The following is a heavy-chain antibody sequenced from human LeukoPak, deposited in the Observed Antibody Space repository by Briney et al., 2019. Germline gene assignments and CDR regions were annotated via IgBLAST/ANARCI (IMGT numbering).Heavy chain of an antibody. CDR1: GFTCSSYW. CDR3: ARGYSATYRIDY. J-gene: IGHJ4*02. V-gene: IGHV3-74*01. CDR2: INCDGTNT. Sequence: GGSLRLSCAASGFTCSSYWLHWVRQTPGKGLVWVSRINCDGTNTTYADSVKGRFTISRDNAKNTPNLQMNSLRVEDTAIYYCARGYSATYRIDYWGQGTLVTVSS. D-gene: IGHD1-26*01.